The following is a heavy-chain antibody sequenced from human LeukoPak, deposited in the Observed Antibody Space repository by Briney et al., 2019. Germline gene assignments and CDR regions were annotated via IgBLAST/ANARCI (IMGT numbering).Heavy chain of an antibody. CDR1: GFTFSSYA. Sequence: PGRSLRLSCAASGFTFSSYAMHGVRQAPGKGLEWVAVISYDGSNKYYTDSAKGRFTISRDNSKNTLYLQMNSLRAEDTAVYYCARQVGDYGDYAHDYWGQGTLVTVSS. CDR2: ISYDGSNK. J-gene: IGHJ4*02. CDR3: ARQVGDYGDYAHDY. D-gene: IGHD4-17*01. V-gene: IGHV3-30*04.